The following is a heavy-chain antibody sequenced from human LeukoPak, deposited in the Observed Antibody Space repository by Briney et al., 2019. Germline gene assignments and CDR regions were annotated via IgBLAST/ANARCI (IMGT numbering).Heavy chain of an antibody. J-gene: IGHJ4*02. V-gene: IGHV3-23*01. CDR1: GYTFITFNTYA. CDR3: ARGLVVVIATLDF. CDR2: ISGSGDTP. D-gene: IGHD2-15*01. Sequence: AGGSLRLSCEGSGYTFITFNTYAMSWVRQSPGKGMEWVSAISGSGDTPYYADSVKGRFTISRDNSKNTLYLQMSSLRAEDTAVYYCARGLVVVIATLDFWGQGTLVTVSS.